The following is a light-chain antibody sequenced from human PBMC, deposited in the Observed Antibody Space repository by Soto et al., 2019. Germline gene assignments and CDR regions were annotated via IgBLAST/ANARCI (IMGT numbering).Light chain of an antibody. CDR1: SSNVGSNT. Sequence: QSMLTQPPSASGTPGQRVTISCSGSSSNVGSNTVNWYQQLPGTAPKLLIYSNNQRPSGVPDRFSGSKSGTSASLAITGLQAEDEADYYCQSYDSSLSGSRVFGTGTKVTVL. CDR2: SNN. V-gene: IGLV1-44*01. CDR3: QSYDSSLSGSRV. J-gene: IGLJ1*01.